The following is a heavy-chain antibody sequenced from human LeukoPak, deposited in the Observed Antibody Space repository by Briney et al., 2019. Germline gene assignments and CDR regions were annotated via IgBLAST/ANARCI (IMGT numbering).Heavy chain of an antibody. CDR2: IYYSGST. Sequence: SQTLSLTCTVSGGSISSNSHYWGWIRQPPGKGLEWIGSIYYSGSTYYNPSLKSRVTISVDTSNNQFSLKLSSVTAADTAVFYCARHMGRDGYKIDYWGQGTLVTVSS. D-gene: IGHD5-24*01. CDR3: ARHMGRDGYKIDY. CDR1: GGSISSNSHY. V-gene: IGHV4-39*01. J-gene: IGHJ4*02.